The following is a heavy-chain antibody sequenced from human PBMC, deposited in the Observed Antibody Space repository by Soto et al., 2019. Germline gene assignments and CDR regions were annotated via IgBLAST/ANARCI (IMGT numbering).Heavy chain of an antibody. V-gene: IGHV3-7*01. CDR1: GFTFSRYW. D-gene: IGHD3-16*01. J-gene: IGHJ3*02. CDR2: IKQDGTEK. CDR3: ARGDTHIITRMDSFAI. Sequence: GGSLRLSCAASGFTFSRYWMNWVRQAPGKGLEWVANIKQDGTEKNYVDSVKGRFTISRDNARNSLYLQMDSLRAEDTAVYFCARGDTHIITRMDSFAIWGQGTMVTVSS.